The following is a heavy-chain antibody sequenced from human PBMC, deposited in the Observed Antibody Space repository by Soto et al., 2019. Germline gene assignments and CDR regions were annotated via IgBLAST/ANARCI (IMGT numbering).Heavy chain of an antibody. V-gene: IGHV3-15*07. CDR2: IKSKTDGGTT. CDR1: GFTFSNAW. D-gene: IGHD1-1*01. J-gene: IGHJ4*02. CDR3: ISLLDKLEPKEYFFDF. Sequence: GGSLRLSCAASGFTFSNAWMNWVRQAPGKGLEWVGRIKSKTDGGTTDYAAPVKGRFTISRDDSKNTLYLQMNSLKTEDTFVFYFISLLDKLEPKEYFFDFWGQGTLVTVSS.